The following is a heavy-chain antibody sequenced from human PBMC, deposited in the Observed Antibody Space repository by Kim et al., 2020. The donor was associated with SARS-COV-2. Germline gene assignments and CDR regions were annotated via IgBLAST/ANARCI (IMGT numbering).Heavy chain of an antibody. CDR1: GFTFSSYA. J-gene: IGHJ4*02. CDR2: ISYDGSNK. CDR3: ARDMVRGVRIFGY. V-gene: IGHV3-30*04. D-gene: IGHD3-10*01. Sequence: GGSLRLSCAASGFTFSSYAMHWVRQAPGKGLEWVAVISYDGSNKYYADSVKGRFIISRDNSKNTLYLQMNSRRAEDTAVYYCARDMVRGVRIFGYWGQG.